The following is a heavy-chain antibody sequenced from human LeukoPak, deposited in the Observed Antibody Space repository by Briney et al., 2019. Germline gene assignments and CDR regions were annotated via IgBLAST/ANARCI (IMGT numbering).Heavy chain of an antibody. Sequence: SETLSLTCAVYGGSFSGYYWSWIRQPPGKGLEWIGEINHSGSTNYNPSLKSRVTISVDTSKSQFSLKLSSVTAADTAVYYCASHSKGYDFWSGYNYYYMDVWGKGTTVTVSS. CDR3: ASHSKGYDFWSGYNYYYMDV. D-gene: IGHD3-3*01. J-gene: IGHJ6*03. CDR1: GGSFSGYY. CDR2: INHSGST. V-gene: IGHV4-34*01.